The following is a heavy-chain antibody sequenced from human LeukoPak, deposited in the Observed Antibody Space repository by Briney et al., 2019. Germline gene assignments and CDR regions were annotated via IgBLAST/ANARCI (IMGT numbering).Heavy chain of an antibody. Sequence: SETLSLTCAVYGGSFSGYYWSWIRQPPGKGLEWIGYIYYSGSTSYSPSLKSRVTISIDTSKNQFSLRLSSVTAADTAVYYCARDFWNGYSNYPYYMDVWGKGTTVTVSS. D-gene: IGHD4-11*01. CDR1: GGSFSGYY. V-gene: IGHV4-59*01. J-gene: IGHJ6*03. CDR2: IYYSGST. CDR3: ARDFWNGYSNYPYYMDV.